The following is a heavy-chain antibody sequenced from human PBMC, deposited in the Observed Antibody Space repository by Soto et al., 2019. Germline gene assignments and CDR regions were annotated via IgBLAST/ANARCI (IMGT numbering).Heavy chain of an antibody. CDR3: AKERSVVATTPDFDY. CDR2: ASYDGSYK. CDR1: GFTFSSFG. J-gene: IGHJ4*02. D-gene: IGHD5-12*01. Sequence: GGSLRLSCAASGFTFSSFGMHWVRQAPGKGLEWVAVASYDGSYKYYADSVKGRYTISRDNSKNTLYLQMNSLRAEDTAVYYCAKERSVVATTPDFDYWGQGTLVTVSS. V-gene: IGHV3-30*18.